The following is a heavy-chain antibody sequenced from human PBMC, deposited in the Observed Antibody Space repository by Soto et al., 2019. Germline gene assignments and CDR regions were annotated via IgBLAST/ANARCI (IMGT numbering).Heavy chain of an antibody. Sequence: SETLSLTCIVSGGSISDYHWSWIRQSAGKGLEWIGRLYSSGSDNTNYNPSLRSRVTMSVDTSKNQFSLKLRSVIVADTAVYHCARFVRSCSATTCSTRADVWGQGITVTVSS. D-gene: IGHD2-2*01. CDR1: GGSISDYH. CDR2: LYSSGSDNT. J-gene: IGHJ6*02. CDR3: ARFVRSCSATTCSTRADV. V-gene: IGHV4-4*07.